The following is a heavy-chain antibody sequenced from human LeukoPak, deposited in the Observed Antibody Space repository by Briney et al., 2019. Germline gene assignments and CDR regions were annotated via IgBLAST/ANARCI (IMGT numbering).Heavy chain of an antibody. CDR3: AKGYYGSGSYGWFDY. CDR1: GFTFSSYG. CDR2: IRYDGSNK. D-gene: IGHD3-10*01. J-gene: IGHJ4*02. Sequence: AGSLRLSCAASGFTFSSYGMHWVRQAPGKGLEWVAFIRYDGSNKYYADSVKGRFTISRDNSKNTLYLQMNSLRAEDTAVYYCAKGYYGSGSYGWFDYWGQGTLVTVSS. V-gene: IGHV3-30*02.